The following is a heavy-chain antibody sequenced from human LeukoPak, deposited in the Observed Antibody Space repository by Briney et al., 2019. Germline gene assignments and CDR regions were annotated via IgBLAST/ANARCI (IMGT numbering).Heavy chain of an antibody. CDR3: AKLLAVTNSYYFNY. D-gene: IGHD6-19*01. CDR2: INSDGSST. V-gene: IGHV3-74*01. Sequence: GGSLRLSCAASGFTFSNYWMYWVRQAPGKGLVWVSHINSDGSSTSYADSVKGRFTISRDNSKDTLYLQMNSLRAEDTAVYYCAKLLAVTNSYYFNYWGQGTLVTVSS. CDR1: GFTFSNYW. J-gene: IGHJ4*02.